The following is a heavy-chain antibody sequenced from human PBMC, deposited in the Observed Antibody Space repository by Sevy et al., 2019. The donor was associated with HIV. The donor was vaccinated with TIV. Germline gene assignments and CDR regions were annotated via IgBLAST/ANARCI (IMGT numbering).Heavy chain of an antibody. Sequence: GGSLRLSCAASGFTFSSYSMNWVRQAPGKGLEWVSYISSSSSTIYYADSVKGRFTISRDKAKNSLYLQMNSLRDEETAVYDCARDTSGGYYDSSGYNFDYWGQGTLVTVSS. D-gene: IGHD3-22*01. CDR2: ISSSSSTI. V-gene: IGHV3-48*02. CDR3: ARDTSGGYYDSSGYNFDY. CDR1: GFTFSSYS. J-gene: IGHJ4*02.